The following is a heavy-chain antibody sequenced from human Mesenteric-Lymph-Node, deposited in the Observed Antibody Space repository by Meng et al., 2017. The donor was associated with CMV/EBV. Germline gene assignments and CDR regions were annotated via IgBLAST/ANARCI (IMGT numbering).Heavy chain of an antibody. Sequence: GGSLRLSCAASGFTFSTYAMHWVRQAPGKGLEWVAIILSDGNDKYYADSVKGRLTISRDNSKNTLYLQMNSLRVEDTAVYYCVRDDWDCWGQGTLVTVSS. CDR3: VRDDWDC. J-gene: IGHJ4*02. D-gene: IGHD3-9*01. CDR1: GFTFSTYA. V-gene: IGHV3-30*04. CDR2: ILSDGNDK.